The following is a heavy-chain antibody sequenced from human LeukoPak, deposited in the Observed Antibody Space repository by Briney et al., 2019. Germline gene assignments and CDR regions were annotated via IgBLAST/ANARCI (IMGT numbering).Heavy chain of an antibody. D-gene: IGHD3-10*01. J-gene: IGHJ6*02. CDR2: FNSDGSDT. CDR1: GFIFSNYW. V-gene: IGHV3-74*01. CDR3: AMSAGYYGMDV. Sequence: GASLILCSAAAGFIFSNYWRHLRRQARGKVLVLVSRFNSDGSDTSYADSVRGRFTISRDNAKNSLYLQMNSLRAEDTVVYYCAMSAGYYGMDVWGQGTTVTV.